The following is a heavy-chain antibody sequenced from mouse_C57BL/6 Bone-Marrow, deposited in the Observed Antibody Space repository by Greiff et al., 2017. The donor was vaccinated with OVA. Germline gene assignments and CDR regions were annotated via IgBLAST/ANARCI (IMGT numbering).Heavy chain of an antibody. CDR1: GFSFNTYA. CDR2: IRSKSNNYAT. J-gene: IGHJ3*01. D-gene: IGHD1-1*01. CDR3: VSYAWFAY. Sequence: EVMLVESGGGLVQPKGSLKLSCAASGFSFNTYAMNWVRQAPGKGLEWVARIRSKSNNYATYYADSVKDRFAISRDDSESMLYLQMNNLKTEDTAMYYCVSYAWFAYWGQGTLVTVSA. V-gene: IGHV10-1*01.